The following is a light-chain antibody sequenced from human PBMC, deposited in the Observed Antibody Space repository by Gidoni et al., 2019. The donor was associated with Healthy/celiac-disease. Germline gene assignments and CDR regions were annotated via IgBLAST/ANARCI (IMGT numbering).Light chain of an antibody. CDR1: QSVSSSY. Sequence: EIVLTQSPGTLSLSPGARATLSCRASQSVSSSYLAWYQQKPGQAPRLLDDGSSSRAPVLPNRFSGSGSATDFTITISRLEADVFAVYYCQQYGRSPWTFXPXTKVEIK. J-gene: IGKJ1*01. V-gene: IGKV3-20*01. CDR3: QQYGRSPWT. CDR2: GSS.